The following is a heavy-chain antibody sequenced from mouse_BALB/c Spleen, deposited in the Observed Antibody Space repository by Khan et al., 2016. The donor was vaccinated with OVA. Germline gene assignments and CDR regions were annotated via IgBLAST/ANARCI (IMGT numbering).Heavy chain of an antibody. CDR1: GYSITSGYA. J-gene: IGHJ2*01. CDR3: ARGNYYGYYFDY. Sequence: EVQLQESGPGLVKPSQSLSLTCTVTGYSITSGYAWNWIRQFPGNKLEWMGYISYSGGTSYNPSLKSRISITRHTSKNQFFLQLNSVTTEDTATYYCARGNYYGYYFDYWGQGTTLTVSS. V-gene: IGHV3-2*02. CDR2: ISYSGGT. D-gene: IGHD1-1*01.